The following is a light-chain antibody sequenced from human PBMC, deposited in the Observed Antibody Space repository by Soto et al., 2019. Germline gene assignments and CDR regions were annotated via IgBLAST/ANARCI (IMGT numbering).Light chain of an antibody. Sequence: QSVLTQPPSLSGTAEQRVTISCSGSNSNIGRYSVNWYQHFPGTAPKILIYSDDERPSGVHDRFSGSKSGTSASLAISGLQSEDEAEYYCVAWDDNLNGPLFGGGTKLTVL. J-gene: IGLJ3*02. CDR3: VAWDDNLNGPL. CDR1: NSNIGRYS. CDR2: SDD. V-gene: IGLV1-44*01.